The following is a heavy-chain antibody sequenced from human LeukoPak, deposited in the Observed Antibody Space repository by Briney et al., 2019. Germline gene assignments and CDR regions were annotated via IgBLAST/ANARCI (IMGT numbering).Heavy chain of an antibody. Sequence: GGSLRLSCAVSGFTFTSYWMNWVRQAPGKGLEWVASIRQDGGERSYVDSVKGRFTISRDNTKNSLYLQMAYLSAGDTAVYSCARDGRAPVLYFYLWGQRTLVTAPS. CDR1: GFTFTSYW. D-gene: IGHD1-1*01. V-gene: IGHV3-7*01. CDR3: ARDGRAPVLYFYL. CDR2: IRQDGGER. J-gene: IGHJ4*01.